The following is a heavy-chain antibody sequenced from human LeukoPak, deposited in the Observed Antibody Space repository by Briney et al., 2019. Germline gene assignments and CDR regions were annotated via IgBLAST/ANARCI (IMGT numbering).Heavy chain of an antibody. CDR3: ARGRPGRDGYNYFDY. Sequence: PSETLSLTCTVSGGSSGDSIRGYYWSWIRQPPGEGLKWIGYTYYSGSTEYYPSLKSRVTISVDTSKNQFSLKLTSVTAADTAVYYCARGRPGRDGYNYFDYWGQGTLVTVSS. D-gene: IGHD5-24*01. CDR2: TYYSGST. CDR1: GGSSGDSIRGYY. V-gene: IGHV4-61*08. J-gene: IGHJ4*02.